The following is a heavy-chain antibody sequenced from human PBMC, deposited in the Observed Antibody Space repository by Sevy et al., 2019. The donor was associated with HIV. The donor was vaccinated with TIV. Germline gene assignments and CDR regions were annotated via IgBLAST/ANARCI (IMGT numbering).Heavy chain of an antibody. CDR2: ISTSGTYK. D-gene: IGHD4-4*01. Sequence: GGSLRLSCAVSGFTFSSYSMNWVRQAPGKGLEWVSFISTSGTYKYYANSVKGRFTISRDNAKNSLFLEMYSLRADDTAVYYCARDLNDYNNYMYSFDYWGQGTLVTVSS. CDR1: GFTFSSYS. V-gene: IGHV3-21*01. CDR3: ARDLNDYNNYMYSFDY. J-gene: IGHJ4*02.